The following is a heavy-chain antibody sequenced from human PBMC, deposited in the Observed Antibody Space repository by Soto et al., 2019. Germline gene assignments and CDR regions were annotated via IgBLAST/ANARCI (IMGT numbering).Heavy chain of an antibody. J-gene: IGHJ5*02. CDR1: GYTFTSYA. CDR2: INAGNGNT. Sequence: ASVKVSCKAPGYTFTSYAMHWVRQAPGQRLEWMGWINAGNGNTKYSQKFQGRVTITRDTSASTAYMELSSLRSEDTAVYYCARVGPIQLWSNWFDPWGQGTLVTVSS. CDR3: ARVGPIQLWSNWFDP. D-gene: IGHD5-18*01. V-gene: IGHV1-3*01.